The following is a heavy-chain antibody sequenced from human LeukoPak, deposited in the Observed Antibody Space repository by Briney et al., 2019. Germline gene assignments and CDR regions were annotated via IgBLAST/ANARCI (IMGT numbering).Heavy chain of an antibody. CDR1: GFDFSDYY. CDR3: ARYRTYFDY. Sequence: GGSLRLSCAASGFDFSDYYMSWIRQAPGKGLEWISNIKTTGLTTYYADSVKGRFTISRDNAKNSLYLQMNNLRAEDTAMFYCARYRTYFDYWGQGTLVTVSS. CDR2: IKTTGLTT. J-gene: IGHJ4*02. D-gene: IGHD1-1*01. V-gene: IGHV3-11*04.